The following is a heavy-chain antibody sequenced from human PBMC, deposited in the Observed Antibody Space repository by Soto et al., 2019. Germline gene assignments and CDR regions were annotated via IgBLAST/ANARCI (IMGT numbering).Heavy chain of an antibody. Sequence: PSETLSLTCAVYGGSFSGYYWSWIRQPPGKGLEWIGEINHSGSTNYNPSLKSRVTISVYTSKNQFSLKLSSVTAADTAVYYCARWTPRSYWFDPWGQGTLVTVSS. V-gene: IGHV4-34*01. CDR2: INHSGST. J-gene: IGHJ5*02. D-gene: IGHD1-1*01. CDR1: GGSFSGYY. CDR3: ARWTPRSYWFDP.